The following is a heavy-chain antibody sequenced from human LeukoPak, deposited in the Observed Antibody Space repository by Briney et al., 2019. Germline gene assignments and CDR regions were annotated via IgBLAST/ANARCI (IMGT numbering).Heavy chain of an antibody. V-gene: IGHV3-48*03. D-gene: IGHD1-26*01. CDR2: ISTSGDTI. CDR3: VRDRPLYSSSYYFFDY. Sequence: QPGGSLRLSCAASGFTFSGYEMNWVRQAPGKGLEWVSYISTSGDTIYYAYSVKGRFTISRDNAKNSLYLPMNSLRVEDTAVYYCVRDRPLYSSSYYFFDYWGQGTLVTVSS. J-gene: IGHJ4*02. CDR1: GFTFSGYE.